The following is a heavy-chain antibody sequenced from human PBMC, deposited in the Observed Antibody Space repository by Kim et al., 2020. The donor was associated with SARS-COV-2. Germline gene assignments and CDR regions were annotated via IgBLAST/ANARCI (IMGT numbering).Heavy chain of an antibody. J-gene: IGHJ3*02. CDR1: GFTFSSYS. V-gene: IGHV3-21*01. D-gene: IGHD3-16*02. CDR2: ISSSSSYI. CDR3: ARVLAGNDYVWGSYRYDAFDI. Sequence: GGSLRLSCAASGFTFSSYSMNWVRQAPGKGLEWVSSISSSSSYIYYADSVKGRFTISRDNAKNSLYLKMNSLRAEDTAVYYCARVLAGNDYVWGSYRYDAFDIWGQGTMVTVSS.